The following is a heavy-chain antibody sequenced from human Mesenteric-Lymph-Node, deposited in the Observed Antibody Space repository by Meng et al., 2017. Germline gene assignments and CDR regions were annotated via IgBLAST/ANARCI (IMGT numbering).Heavy chain of an antibody. D-gene: IGHD2-15*01. CDR2: LSGSGRNT. V-gene: IGHV3-23*01. CDR1: GLTFSNYA. J-gene: IGHJ6*02. Sequence: GESLKISCAASGLTFSNYAMTWVRQAPGKGLEWVAGLSGSGRNTYYADSVKGRVTISRDNSKNTLYLQMNSLRAEDTAVYYCARDNNVVVVAATTSYYYYGMDVWGQGTTVTVSS. CDR3: ARDNNVVVVAATTSYYYYGMDV.